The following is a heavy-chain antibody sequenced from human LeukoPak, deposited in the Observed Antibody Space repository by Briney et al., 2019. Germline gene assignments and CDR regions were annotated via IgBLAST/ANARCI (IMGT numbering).Heavy chain of an antibody. V-gene: IGHV4-59*01. Sequence: PSDTLSLTCTVSGGPISSYYWSWIRQPPGKGLEWIGYIYYSGSTNYNPSLKSRVTISVDTSKNQFSLKLSSVTAADTAVYYCARDLRTQWLGDAFDIWGQGTMVTVSS. D-gene: IGHD6-19*01. CDR3: ARDLRTQWLGDAFDI. J-gene: IGHJ3*02. CDR2: IYYSGST. CDR1: GGPISSYY.